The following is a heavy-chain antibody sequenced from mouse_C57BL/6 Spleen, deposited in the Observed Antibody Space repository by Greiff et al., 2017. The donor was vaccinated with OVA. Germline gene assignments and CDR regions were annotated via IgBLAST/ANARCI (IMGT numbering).Heavy chain of an antibody. Sequence: EVQLQQSGPELVKPGASVKISCKASGYTFTDYYMNWVKQSHGKSLEWIGDINPNNGGTSYNQKFKGKATLTVDKSSSTAYMELRSLTSEDSAVYYCARSGTGYWYFDVWGTGTTVTVSS. V-gene: IGHV1-26*01. J-gene: IGHJ1*03. CDR1: GYTFTDYY. D-gene: IGHD3-1*01. CDR2: INPNNGGT. CDR3: ARSGTGYWYFDV.